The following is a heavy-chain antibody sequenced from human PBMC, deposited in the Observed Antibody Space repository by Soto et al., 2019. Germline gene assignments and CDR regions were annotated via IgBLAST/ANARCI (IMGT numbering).Heavy chain of an antibody. V-gene: IGHV1-69*06. CDR1: GGTFSSYG. D-gene: IGHD6-6*01. CDR3: AREGYTSSSIHSFLDS. J-gene: IGHJ4*02. Sequence: QVQLVQSGAEVKKPGSSVKVSCKASGGTFSSYGISWVRQAPGQGLEWMGRIIPFLGTTNYAQNFQDRLPVTADTSTNTAFMELSSLRSDDTAVYYCAREGYTSSSIHSFLDSWGQGTLVTVSS. CDR2: IIPFLGTT.